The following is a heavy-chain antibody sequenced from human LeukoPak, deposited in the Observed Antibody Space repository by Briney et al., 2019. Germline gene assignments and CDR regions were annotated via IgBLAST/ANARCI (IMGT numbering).Heavy chain of an antibody. J-gene: IGHJ4*02. V-gene: IGHV3-23*01. CDR3: AKTITDSD. Sequence: PGGSLRLSCAASGFNFGSYAMTWVRQAPGKGLEWVSTIGNTGAGKYYADSVKGRFTISRDNSKNTLYLQMNSLRVEDAAVYYCAKTITDSDRGQGTLVTVSS. CDR1: GFNFGSYA. D-gene: IGHD3-9*01. CDR2: IGNTGAGK.